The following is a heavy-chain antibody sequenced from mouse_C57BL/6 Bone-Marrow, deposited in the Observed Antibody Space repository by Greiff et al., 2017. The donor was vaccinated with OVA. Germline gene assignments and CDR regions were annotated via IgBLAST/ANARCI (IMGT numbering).Heavy chain of an antibody. CDR2: IHPNSGST. Sequence: QVQLQQPGAELVKPGASVKLSCKASGYTFTSYWMHWVKQRPGQGLEWIGMIHPNSGSTNYNEKFKSKATLTVDKSSSTAYMQLRSLTSEDSAVYYCARSLIYYYGSSSWCAYWGQGTLVTVSA. J-gene: IGHJ3*01. V-gene: IGHV1-64*01. CDR1: GYTFTSYW. D-gene: IGHD1-1*01. CDR3: ARSLIYYYGSSSWCAY.